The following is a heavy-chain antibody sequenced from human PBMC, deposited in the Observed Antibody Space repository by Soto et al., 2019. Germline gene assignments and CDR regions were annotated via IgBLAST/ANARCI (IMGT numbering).Heavy chain of an antibody. J-gene: IGHJ5*02. CDR2: INAGNGNT. CDR1: GYTFTSYA. V-gene: IGHV1-3*01. Sequence: QVQLVQSGAEVKKPGASVKVSCKASGYTFTSYAMHWVRQAPGQRLEWMGWINAGNGNTKYSQKFQGRVTITRDTSASTAYMELSSLRSEDTAVYYCARDRLHSYYYDSSGSNWFDPWGQGTLVTVSS. CDR3: ARDRLHSYYYDSSGSNWFDP. D-gene: IGHD3-22*01.